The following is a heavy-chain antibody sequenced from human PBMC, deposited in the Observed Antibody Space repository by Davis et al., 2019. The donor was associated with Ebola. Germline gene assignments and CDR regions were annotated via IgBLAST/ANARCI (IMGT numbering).Heavy chain of an antibody. J-gene: IGHJ5*02. CDR3: ARHGSRYNWFDP. V-gene: IGHV4-61*08. CDR2: IYYSGST. Sequence: MPSETLSLTCTVSGGSISSGGYYWSWIRQHPGKGLEWIGYIYYSGSTNYNPSLKSRVTISVDTSKNQFSLKLSSVTAADTAVYYCARHGSRYNWFDPWGQGTLVTVSS. D-gene: IGHD2-15*01. CDR1: GGSISSGGYY.